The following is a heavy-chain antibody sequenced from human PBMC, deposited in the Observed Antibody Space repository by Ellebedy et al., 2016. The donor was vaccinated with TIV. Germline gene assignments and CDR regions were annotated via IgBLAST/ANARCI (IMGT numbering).Heavy chain of an antibody. V-gene: IGHV3-23*01. CDR1: GFSVSTNY. Sequence: GESLKISCEASGFSVSTNYMTWVRQAPGTGLEWVSSISGSGGNTYYADSVNGRFTISRDNSKDTLYLQMNSLRPEDTAVYYCAKEPKIHVAPWYFDLWGRGTLVTVSS. J-gene: IGHJ2*01. D-gene: IGHD5-18*01. CDR3: AKEPKIHVAPWYFDL. CDR2: ISGSGGNT.